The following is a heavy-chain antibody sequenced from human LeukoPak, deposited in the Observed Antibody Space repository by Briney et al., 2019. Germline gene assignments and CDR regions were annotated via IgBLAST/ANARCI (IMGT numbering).Heavy chain of an antibody. CDR1: GFTVSSNY. CDR3: ARETEDYGMDV. J-gene: IGHJ6*02. CDR2: IYSGGST. Sequence: GGSLRLSCAASGFTVSSNYMSWVRQAPGKGLEWVSVIYSGGSTYYADSVKGRFTISRDNSKNTLYLQMNSLRAEDTAVYYCARETEDYGMDVWGQGTTVTVSS. D-gene: IGHD1-14*01. V-gene: IGHV3-53*01.